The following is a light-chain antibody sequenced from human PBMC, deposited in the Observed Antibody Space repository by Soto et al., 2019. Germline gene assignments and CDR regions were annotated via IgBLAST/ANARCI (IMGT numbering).Light chain of an antibody. V-gene: IGKV1-5*03. J-gene: IGKJ1*01. CDR2: KAS. CDR3: QQYSTYTPRT. CDR1: QSISIW. Sequence: DIQMTQSPSTLSASVGDRVTITCRASQSISIWLAWYQQKPGKAPKILIYKASILESGVPSRFSGSGSGTEFTLTISSLQPDDFATYYCQQYSTYTPRTFGQGTKVEIK.